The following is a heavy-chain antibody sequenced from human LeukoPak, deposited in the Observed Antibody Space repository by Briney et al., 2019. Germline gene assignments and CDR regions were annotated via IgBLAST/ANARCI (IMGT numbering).Heavy chain of an antibody. CDR3: ASNDCSSTSCYSDNFDY. CDR1: GFTFSSYE. V-gene: IGHV3-48*03. CDR2: ISSSGGTI. D-gene: IGHD2-2*01. J-gene: IGHJ4*02. Sequence: GGSLRLSCAGSGFTFSSYEMNWVRQAPGKGLEWISYISSSGGTIYYADSVKGRFTISRDNAKNSLYLQMNSLRAEDTAVYYCASNDCSSTSCYSDNFDYWGQGTLVTVSS.